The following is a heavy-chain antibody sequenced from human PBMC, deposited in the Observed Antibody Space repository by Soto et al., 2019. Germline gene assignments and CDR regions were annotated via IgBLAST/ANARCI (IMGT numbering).Heavy chain of an antibody. CDR3: AKESSSPYSSSSHFDY. J-gene: IGHJ4*02. Sequence: EVQLLESGGGLVQPGGSLRLSCAASGFTFSSYAMSWVRQAPGKGPEWVSAISGSGGSTYYADSVKGRFTISRDNSKNTLYLQMNSLRAEDTAVYYCAKESSSPYSSSSHFDYWGQGTLVTVSS. V-gene: IGHV3-23*01. D-gene: IGHD6-13*01. CDR1: GFTFSSYA. CDR2: ISGSGGST.